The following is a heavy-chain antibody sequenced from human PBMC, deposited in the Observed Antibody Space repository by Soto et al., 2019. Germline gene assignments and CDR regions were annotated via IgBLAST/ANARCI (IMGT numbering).Heavy chain of an antibody. J-gene: IGHJ4*02. V-gene: IGHV3-7*05. CDR2: IKQDGSEK. D-gene: IGHD4-17*01. CDR3: AQDMGTTVTHAYY. CDR1: GFTFSSSW. Sequence: GGSLRLSCAASGFTFSSSWMSWVRQAPGKGLEWVANIKQDGSEKYYVDSVKGRFTISRDNAKNSLYLQMNSLRAEDAALYYCAQDMGTTVTHAYYWGQGP.